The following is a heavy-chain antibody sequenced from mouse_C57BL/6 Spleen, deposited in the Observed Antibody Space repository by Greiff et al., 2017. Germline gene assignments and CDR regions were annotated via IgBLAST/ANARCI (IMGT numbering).Heavy chain of an antibody. CDR2: INPNNGGT. Sequence: EVQLQQSGPELVKPGASVKIPCKASGYTFTDYNMDWVKQSPGQSLEWIGDINPNNGGTIYNQKFKGKATLTVDKSSSTAYMELRSLTSEDTAVYYCARKDWDWFAYWGQGTLVTVSA. CDR1: GYTFTDYN. V-gene: IGHV1-18*01. D-gene: IGHD4-1*01. J-gene: IGHJ3*01. CDR3: ARKDWDWFAY.